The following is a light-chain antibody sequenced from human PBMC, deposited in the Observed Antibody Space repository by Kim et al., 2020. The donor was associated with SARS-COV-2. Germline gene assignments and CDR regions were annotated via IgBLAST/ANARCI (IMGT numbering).Light chain of an antibody. CDR2: WAS. CDR1: QSLLYNSNNKNY. V-gene: IGKV4-1*01. CDR3: QKYYSALVT. J-gene: IGKJ4*01. Sequence: DIVMAQSPDSLAVSLGERATINCKSSQSLLYNSNNKNYLAWYQQKPGQPPRLLIYWASTRESGVPDRFSGSGSGTDFTLTISSLHTEDVAIYYCQKYYSALVTFGGGTQVDIK.